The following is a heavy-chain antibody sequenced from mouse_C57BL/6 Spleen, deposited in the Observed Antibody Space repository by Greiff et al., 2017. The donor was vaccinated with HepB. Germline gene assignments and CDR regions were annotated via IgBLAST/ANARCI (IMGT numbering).Heavy chain of an antibody. J-gene: IGHJ2*01. CDR1: GYSFTGYY. Sequence: VQLKESGPELVKPGASVKISCKASGYSFTGYYMNWVKQSPEKSLEWIGEINPSTGGTTYNQKFKAKATLTVDKSSSTAYMQLKSLTSEDSAVYYCVSPIYYYGTSDYWGQGTTLTVSS. D-gene: IGHD1-1*01. V-gene: IGHV1-42*01. CDR2: INPSTGGT. CDR3: VSPIYYYGTSDY.